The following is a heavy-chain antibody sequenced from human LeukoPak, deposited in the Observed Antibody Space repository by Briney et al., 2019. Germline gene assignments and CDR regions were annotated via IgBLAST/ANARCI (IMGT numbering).Heavy chain of an antibody. CDR1: GYTFTTYG. D-gene: IGHD3-3*01. Sequence: ASVKVSCKASGYTFTTYGISWMRQAPGQGLEWLGWVSGHNGNKNYAQKRQGRVTMTTDTSTSTAYMELRSLRSDDTAAYYCARDTSYDFWSDPTELFDIWGQGTMVTVSS. J-gene: IGHJ3*02. CDR3: ARDTSYDFWSDPTELFDI. V-gene: IGHV1-18*01. CDR2: VSGHNGNK.